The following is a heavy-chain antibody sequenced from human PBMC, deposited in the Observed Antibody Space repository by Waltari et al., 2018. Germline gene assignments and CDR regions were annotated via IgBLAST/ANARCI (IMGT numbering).Heavy chain of an antibody. D-gene: IGHD3-3*01. CDR1: GGSFSGYY. J-gene: IGHJ4*02. Sequence: QVQLQQWGAGLLKPSETLSLTCAVYGGSFSGYYWSWIRQPPGKGLEWIGEINHSGRTNYNPSLKSRVTISVDTSKNQFSLKLSSVTAADTAVYYCARGPRITIFGVVTTSWRGYYFDYWGQGTLVTVSS. CDR3: ARGPRITIFGVVTTSWRGYYFDY. V-gene: IGHV4-34*01. CDR2: INHSGRT.